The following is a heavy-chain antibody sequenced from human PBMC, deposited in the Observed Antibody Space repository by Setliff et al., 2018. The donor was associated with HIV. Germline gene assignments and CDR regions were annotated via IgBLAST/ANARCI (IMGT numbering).Heavy chain of an antibody. CDR3: ARDIVVVRDYYYMDV. CDR1: GFSLTTSGTC. D-gene: IGHD2-15*01. Sequence: SGPTLVNPTQTLTLTCTFSGFSLTTSGTCVSWIRQPPGKALEWLARVDWGDNRFYNSSLRTRLTISKDTSKNQVVLTMTNMDPVDTATYYCARDIVVVRDYYYMDVWGKGTTVT. CDR2: VDWGDNR. J-gene: IGHJ6*03. V-gene: IGHV2-70*17.